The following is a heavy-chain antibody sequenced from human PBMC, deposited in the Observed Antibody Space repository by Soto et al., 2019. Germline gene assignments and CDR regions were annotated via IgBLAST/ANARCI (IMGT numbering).Heavy chain of an antibody. V-gene: IGHV5-10-1*01. D-gene: IGHD6-6*01. J-gene: IGHJ6*02. CDR1: GYSFTSYW. CDR2: IDPSDSYT. Sequence: PGESLNISCKGSGYSFTSYWISWVRQMPGKGLEWMGRIDPSDSYTNYSPSFQGHVTISADKPISTAYLQWSSLKASDTAMYYCASSTYYSSSSYYYYGMDVWGQGTTVTVSS. CDR3: ASSTYYSSSSYYYYGMDV.